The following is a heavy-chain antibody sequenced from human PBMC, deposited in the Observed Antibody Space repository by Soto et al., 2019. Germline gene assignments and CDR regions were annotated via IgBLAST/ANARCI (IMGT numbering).Heavy chain of an antibody. V-gene: IGHV3-66*01. J-gene: IGHJ4*02. CDR3: RRFGELSQYYFDY. D-gene: IGHD3-10*01. CDR2: IYSGGST. CDR1: GFTVSSNY. Sequence: GGSLRLSCAASGFTVSSNYMSWVRQAPGKGLEWVSVIYSGGSTYYADSVKGRFTISRDNSKNTLYLQMNSLRAEDTAVYYCRRFGELSQYYFDYWGQGTLVTVSS.